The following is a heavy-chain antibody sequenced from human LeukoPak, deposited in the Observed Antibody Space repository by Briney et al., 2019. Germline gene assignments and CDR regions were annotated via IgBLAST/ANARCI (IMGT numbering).Heavy chain of an antibody. V-gene: IGHV4-38-2*02. CDR3: AEGWIQLWGGAFDI. D-gene: IGHD5-18*01. CDR2: INHSGST. J-gene: IGHJ3*02. CDR1: GYSISSGYY. Sequence: PSETLSLTCTVSGYSISSGYYWSWIRQPPGKGLEWIGEINHSGSTNYNPSLKSRVTISVDTSKNQFSLKLSSVTAADTAVYYCAEGWIQLWGGAFDIWGQGTMVTVSS.